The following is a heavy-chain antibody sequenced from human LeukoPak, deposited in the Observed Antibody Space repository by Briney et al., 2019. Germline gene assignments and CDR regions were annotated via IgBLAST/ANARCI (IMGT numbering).Heavy chain of an antibody. CDR1: GYTFTSYG. CDR2: ISAYNGNT. CDR3: ARGDTAMVPFDY. J-gene: IGHJ4*02. Sequence: ASVKLSCKASGYTFTSYGISWVRQAPGQGLKWMGWISAYNGNTNYAQKLQGRVTMTTDTSTSTAYMELRSLRSDDTAVYYCARGDTAMVPFDYWGQGTLVTVSS. V-gene: IGHV1-18*01. D-gene: IGHD5-18*01.